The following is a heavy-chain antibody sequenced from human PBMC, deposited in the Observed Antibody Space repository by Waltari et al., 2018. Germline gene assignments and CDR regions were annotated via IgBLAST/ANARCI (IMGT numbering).Heavy chain of an antibody. J-gene: IGHJ4*02. CDR2: VWHSGSS. Sequence: QVQLQESGPGLVKPSETLSLTCAVSGYSIRSGHYWGWIRQPPGKGPEWIGSVWHSGSSYYKPSLKSRVTISVDRSKNQFSLRLTSVSAADTAVYYCVRARGRLGQQQLVDYWGQGTLVTVSS. CDR3: VRARGRLGQQQLVDY. CDR1: GYSIRSGHY. V-gene: IGHV4-38-2*01. D-gene: IGHD6-13*01.